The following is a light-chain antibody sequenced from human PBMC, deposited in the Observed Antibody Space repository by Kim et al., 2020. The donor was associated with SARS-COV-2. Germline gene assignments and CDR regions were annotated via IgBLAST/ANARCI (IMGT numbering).Light chain of an antibody. CDR2: YDS. CDR3: QVWDSSSDHVV. Sequence: APGKTAWITCGGNNIGSKNVHWYQQKPGQAPVLVIYYDSDRPSGIPERFSGSNSGNTATLTISRVEAGDEADYYCQVWDSSSDHVVFGGGTQLTVL. V-gene: IGLV3-21*04. J-gene: IGLJ2*01. CDR1: NIGSKN.